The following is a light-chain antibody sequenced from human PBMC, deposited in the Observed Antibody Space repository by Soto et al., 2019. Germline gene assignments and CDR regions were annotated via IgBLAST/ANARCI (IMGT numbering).Light chain of an antibody. CDR1: QDISNY. J-gene: IGKJ3*01. CDR2: DAS. CDR3: QQYDNLPLT. V-gene: IGKV1-33*01. Sequence: DIQMTQSPSSLSASVGYRVTITCRASQDISNYLNWYQQKPGKAPKLLIYDASNLETGVPSRFSGSGSGTDFTLTISSLQPEDIETYYCQQYDNLPLTFGPGTKVDIK.